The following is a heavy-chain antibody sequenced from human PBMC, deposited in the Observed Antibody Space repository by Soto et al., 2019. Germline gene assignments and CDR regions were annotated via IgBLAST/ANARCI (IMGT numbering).Heavy chain of an antibody. D-gene: IGHD3-3*01. CDR1: GFTFDDYT. Sequence: PGGSLRLSCAASGFTFDDYTMHWVRQAPGKGLEWVSLISWDGGSTYYADSVKGRFTISRDNSKNSLYLQMNSLRTEDTALYYCAKDMPRFLEWYGMDVWGQGTTVTVSS. CDR3: AKDMPRFLEWYGMDV. J-gene: IGHJ6*02. V-gene: IGHV3-43*01. CDR2: ISWDGGST.